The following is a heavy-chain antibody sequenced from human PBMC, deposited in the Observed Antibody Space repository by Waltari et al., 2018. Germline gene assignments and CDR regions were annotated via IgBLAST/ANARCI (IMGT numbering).Heavy chain of an antibody. V-gene: IGHV2-5*01. Sequence: QITLKESGPTLVKPTQTLTLTCTFSGFSLSTSGVGVGWIRQPPGKALEWLALIYWNDDKRYSPSLKSRLTITNDTSKNQVVLTMTNMDPVDTATYYCAHATGYYYGSGSYYNLVAFDIWGQGTMVTVSS. D-gene: IGHD3-10*01. CDR1: GFSLSTSGVG. CDR2: IYWNDDK. J-gene: IGHJ3*02. CDR3: AHATGYYYGSGSYYNLVAFDI.